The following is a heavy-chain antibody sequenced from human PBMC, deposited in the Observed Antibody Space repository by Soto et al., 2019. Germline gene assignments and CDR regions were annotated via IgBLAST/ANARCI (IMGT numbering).Heavy chain of an antibody. CDR2: IYPGDSET. J-gene: IGHJ6*02. V-gene: IGHV5-51*01. Sequence: GESLKICCKGSGYSFSSYGISWVRQMPGKGLEWMGIIYPGDSETRYSPSFQGQVTISADKSINTAYLQWSSLKASDTAMYYCARSRRGAYSSGWYSLSGYYNYGIDVWGQGTKVTVSS. CDR1: GYSFSSYG. CDR3: ARSRRGAYSSGWYSLSGYYNYGIDV. D-gene: IGHD6-19*01.